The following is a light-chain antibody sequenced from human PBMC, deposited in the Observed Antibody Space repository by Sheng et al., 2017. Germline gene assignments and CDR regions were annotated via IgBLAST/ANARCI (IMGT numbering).Light chain of an antibody. J-gene: IGKJ5*01. CDR3: QQLNSYPIT. CDR2: AAS. Sequence: IQMTQSPPSLSASVGDRVTITCRASQGISSYLDWYQQKPGKSPKLLIYAASTLQSGVPSRFSGSGSGTEFTLTISSLQPEDFATYYCQQLNSYPITFGQGTRLEIK. CDR1: QGISSY. V-gene: IGKV1-9*01.